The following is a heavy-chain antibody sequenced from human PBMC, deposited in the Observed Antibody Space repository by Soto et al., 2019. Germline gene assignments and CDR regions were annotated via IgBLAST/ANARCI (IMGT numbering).Heavy chain of an antibody. Sequence: GPTRVNPTHALTLTCTFSGFSLSASVVGVGWFRQPPGKALELLALIYWDDDKRYSPSLKSRLTITKDTSKNQVVLTMTNMDPVDTDTYYCAHNLSTNIDYGMDVWGQGTTVTVYS. CDR2: IYWDDDK. CDR3: AHNLSTNIDYGMDV. V-gene: IGHV2-5*02. J-gene: IGHJ6*02. CDR1: GFSLSASVVG.